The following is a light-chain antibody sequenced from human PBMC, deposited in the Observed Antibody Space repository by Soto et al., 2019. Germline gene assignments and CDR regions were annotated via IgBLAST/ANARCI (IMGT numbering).Light chain of an antibody. Sequence: DIQMTQSPSTLSASVGDRVTITYRASQSIDRWLAWYQQKPGKAPKLLIYRASSLESGVPSRFIGSGSGTEFTFTISSLQPDDFATYYCQQYKTYTYTFAQGTKLEIK. CDR2: RAS. V-gene: IGKV1-5*03. CDR3: QQYKTYTYT. J-gene: IGKJ2*01. CDR1: QSIDRW.